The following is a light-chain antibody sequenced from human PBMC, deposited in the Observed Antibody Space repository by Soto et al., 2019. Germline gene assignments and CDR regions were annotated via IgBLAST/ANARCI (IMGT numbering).Light chain of an antibody. CDR1: QSVSSSY. V-gene: IGKV3-20*01. CDR3: QQYDSSPPKYT. J-gene: IGKJ2*01. Sequence: ETVLTQSPGTLSLSPGERATLSCRASQSVSSSYLAWYQQKPGQAPRLLIYGASSRATGIPDRFSGSGSGTDFTLTISRLEPEDFAVYYCQQYDSSPPKYTFGQGTKLEI. CDR2: GAS.